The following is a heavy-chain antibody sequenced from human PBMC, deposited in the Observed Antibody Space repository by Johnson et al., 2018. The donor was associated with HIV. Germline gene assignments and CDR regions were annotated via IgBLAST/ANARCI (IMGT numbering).Heavy chain of an antibody. V-gene: IGHV3-7*01. Sequence: VQLVESGGGLVQPGGSLRLSCAASGFTFSSYWMSWVRQAPGKGLEWVANIKQDGSEKYYVDSVKGRFTISRDNAKNSLYLQMNSLRAEDTAVYYCAREGFIPVLLPVGAFDIWGQGTMVTVSS. CDR1: GFTFSSYW. CDR3: AREGFIPVLLPVGAFDI. D-gene: IGHD3-10*01. CDR2: IKQDGSEK. J-gene: IGHJ3*02.